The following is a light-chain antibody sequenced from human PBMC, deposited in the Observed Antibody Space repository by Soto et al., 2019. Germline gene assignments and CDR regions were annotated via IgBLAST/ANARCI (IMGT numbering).Light chain of an antibody. CDR2: DAS. Sequence: DIQMTQSPSTLSASVGDRVTITCRASQSISNWLAWYQQKPGKAPKLLIYDASSLDSRVPSRFSGSGSGTEFTLTISSLQPDDFATYYCQQLNSYPITFGQGTRLEIK. CDR3: QQLNSYPIT. V-gene: IGKV1-5*01. J-gene: IGKJ5*01. CDR1: QSISNW.